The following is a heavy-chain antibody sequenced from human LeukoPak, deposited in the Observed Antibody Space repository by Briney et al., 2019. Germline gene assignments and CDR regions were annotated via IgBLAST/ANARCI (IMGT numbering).Heavy chain of an antibody. Sequence: GGSRCPSCAASGFTVSDQYISCVRQAPGKGLEWVSYISSSSSYTNYADSVKGRFTISRDNAKNSLYLQMNSLRAEDTAVYYCAGYYYGSRSLLDYWGQGTLVTVSS. J-gene: IGHJ4*02. CDR1: GFTVSDQY. D-gene: IGHD3-10*01. CDR2: ISSSSSYT. CDR3: AGYYYGSRSLLDY. V-gene: IGHV3-11*03.